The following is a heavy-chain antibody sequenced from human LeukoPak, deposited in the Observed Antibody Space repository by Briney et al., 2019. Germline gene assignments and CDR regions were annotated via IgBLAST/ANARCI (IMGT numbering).Heavy chain of an antibody. CDR2: ISKNRDDT. D-gene: IGHD4-11*01. CDR1: GFSFRDYP. CDR3: VQVGSNYYLN. J-gene: IGHJ4*02. V-gene: IGHV3-64D*06. Sequence: GGSLRLSCSASGFSFRDYPMHWVRQTAGKGLEYVSDISKNRDDTYYADSVKGRFTISRDNSKNTLYLQMSSLRTEDAAVFYCVQVGSNYYLNWGQGTLVIVSS.